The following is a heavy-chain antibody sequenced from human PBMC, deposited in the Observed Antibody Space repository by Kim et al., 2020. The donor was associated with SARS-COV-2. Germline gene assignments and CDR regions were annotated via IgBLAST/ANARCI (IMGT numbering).Heavy chain of an antibody. J-gene: IGHJ4*02. CDR3: ATHAWSHRERRVF. CDR2: ISETFRTI. CDR1: GFTFSDYS. D-gene: IGHD1-1*01. Sequence: GGSLRLSCVASGFTFSDYSFNWVRQAPGKGLEGISYISETFRTIYYADSVKGRFTISRDNAKNSVHLQMNSLRDEDSAIYYCATHAWSHRERRVFWGQGTLVRVSS. V-gene: IGHV3-48*02.